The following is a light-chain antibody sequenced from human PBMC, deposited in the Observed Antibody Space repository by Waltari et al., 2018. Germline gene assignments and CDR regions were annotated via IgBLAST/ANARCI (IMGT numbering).Light chain of an antibody. J-gene: IGKJ2*01. CDR2: KAS. V-gene: IGKV1-5*03. CDR3: QQYNSDSHS. CDR1: QSISTW. Sequence: DIQMTQSPSSLSASVGDKVTITCRASQSISTWLAWFQLKPGNAPKLLIYKASNLESGVPSRFSGSGSGTEFTLTISSLLPEDFATYYCQQYNSDSHSFGQATRLKIK.